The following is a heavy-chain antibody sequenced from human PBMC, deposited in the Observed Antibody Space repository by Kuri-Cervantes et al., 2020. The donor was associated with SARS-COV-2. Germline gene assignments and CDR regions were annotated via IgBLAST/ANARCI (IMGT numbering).Heavy chain of an antibody. CDR2: INHSGST. V-gene: IGHV4-34*01. J-gene: IGHJ6*03. D-gene: IGHD2-2*02. CDR1: GGSISSYY. CDR3: ARAGSEVVVPAAIRGGIAARLYYYYMDV. Sequence: SETLSLTCTVSGGSISSYYWSWIRQPPGKGLEWNGEINHSGSTNYNPSLKSRVTISVDTSNNQFSLKLSSVTVADTAVYYCARAGSEVVVPAAIRGGIAARLYYYYMDVWGQGTTVTVSS.